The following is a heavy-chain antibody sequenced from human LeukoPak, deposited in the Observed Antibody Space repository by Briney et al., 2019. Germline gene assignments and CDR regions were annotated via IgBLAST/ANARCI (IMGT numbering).Heavy chain of an antibody. J-gene: IGHJ3*02. D-gene: IGHD3-10*01. Sequence: SGTLSLTCAVSGGSISSSNWWSWIRQPPGKGLEWIGETYHSGSTNYNPSLKSRVTISLDTSRNQFSLKLTSVTAADTAVYYCAKSNGYGLVDIWGQGTMVTVSS. CDR3: AKSNGYGLVDI. CDR1: GGSISSSNW. V-gene: IGHV4-4*02. CDR2: TYHSGST.